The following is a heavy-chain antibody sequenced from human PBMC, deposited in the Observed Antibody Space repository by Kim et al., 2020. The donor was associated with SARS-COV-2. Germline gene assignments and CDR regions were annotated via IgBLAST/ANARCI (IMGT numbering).Heavy chain of an antibody. CDR2: ISIYNDDT. CDR1: NYTFSTYG. D-gene: IGHD3-10*01. Sequence: ASVKVSCKASNYTFSTYGISWVRQAPGQGLEWRGWISIYNDDTNYAQNLQGRVTMTTDTSTSTAYVELRSLRSDDTAVYYCARDGTMVRGVITHYYGMDVWGQGTTVTVSS. J-gene: IGHJ6*02. CDR3: ARDGTMVRGVITHYYGMDV. V-gene: IGHV1-18*01.